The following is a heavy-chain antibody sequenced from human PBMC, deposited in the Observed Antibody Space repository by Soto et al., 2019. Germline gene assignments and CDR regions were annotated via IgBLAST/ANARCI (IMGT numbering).Heavy chain of an antibody. Sequence: PSQTLSLTCAISGDSVSSNIAAWNWTRQSQSRGLEWLGRTYYRSKWYNDYAVSVKSRITINPDTSKNQFSLQLNSVTPEDTAVYYCARDRYYFCSGYIGHYYGMDVWGQGTTVTVSS. D-gene: IGHD3-3*01. CDR2: TYYRSKWYN. CDR1: GDSVSSNIAA. V-gene: IGHV6-1*01. J-gene: IGHJ6*02. CDR3: ARDRYYFCSGYIGHYYGMDV.